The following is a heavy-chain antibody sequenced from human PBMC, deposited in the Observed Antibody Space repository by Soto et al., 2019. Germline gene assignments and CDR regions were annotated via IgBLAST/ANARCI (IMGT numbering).Heavy chain of an antibody. CDR1: GFTFGSYT. J-gene: IGHJ4*02. Sequence: ESGGGLVKPGGSLRLSCATSGFTFGSYTMNWVRQAPGKGLEWFSCISSASSYIYYADSVQGRFTISRDNSEKSLYLHMNSLRAEDTAVYYCARRSGYAYGSLDHWGQGVLVTVSS. V-gene: IGHV3-21*01. CDR2: ISSASSYI. CDR3: ARRSGYAYGSLDH. D-gene: IGHD5-18*01.